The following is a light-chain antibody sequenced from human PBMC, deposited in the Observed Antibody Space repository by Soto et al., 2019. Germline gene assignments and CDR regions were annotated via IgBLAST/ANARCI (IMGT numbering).Light chain of an antibody. J-gene: IGKJ5*01. Sequence: DIQMTQSPSSLSASVGDRVTITCRASQSISSYLNWYQQKPGKAPKLLIYAASSLQSGVPSRFSGSGSGTDFTLTISSLQPEDFATYYCQQSYRTPSTFGQGKRLEIK. V-gene: IGKV1-39*01. CDR3: QQSYRTPST. CDR1: QSISSY. CDR2: AAS.